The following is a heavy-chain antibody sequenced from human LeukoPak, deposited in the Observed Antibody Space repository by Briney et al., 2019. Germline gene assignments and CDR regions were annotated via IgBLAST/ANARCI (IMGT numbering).Heavy chain of an antibody. CDR2: IYSSGST. CDR3: ARVMVTGAMVNRWFDL. CDR1: GGSMSSGGHY. J-gene: IGHJ5*02. Sequence: SETLSLTCTVSGGSMSSGGHYWSWIRQPPGQGLEWIGYIYSSGSTYYNPSLKSRVSISVDTSKNQFSLKVNSVTAADTAVYYCARVMVTGAMVNRWFDLWGQGTLVTVSS. V-gene: IGHV4-31*03. D-gene: IGHD4-23*01.